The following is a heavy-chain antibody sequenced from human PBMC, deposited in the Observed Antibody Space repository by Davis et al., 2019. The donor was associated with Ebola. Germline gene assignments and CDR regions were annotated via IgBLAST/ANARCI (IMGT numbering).Heavy chain of an antibody. CDR1: GFTFSSYS. V-gene: IGHV3-21*01. CDR2: ISSSSSYI. Sequence: PGGSLRLSCAASGFTFSSYSMNWVRQAPGKGLEWVSSISSSSSYIYYADSVKGRFTISRDNAKNSLYLQMNSLRAEDTAVYYCARDPHTVTGFYYMDVWGKGTTVTVSS. J-gene: IGHJ6*03. CDR3: ARDPHTVTGFYYMDV. D-gene: IGHD4-17*01.